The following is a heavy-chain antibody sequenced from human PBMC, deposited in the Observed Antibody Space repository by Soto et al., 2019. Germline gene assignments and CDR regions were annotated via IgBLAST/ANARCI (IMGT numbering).Heavy chain of an antibody. CDR1: NYTFFTDG. J-gene: IGHJ5*02. Sequence: QVQLVQSGAEVKKPGASVKVSCKASNYTFFTDGITWVRQAPGQGLEWMGWIGAYTGNTNYAKKFQGRVAMTTDTSTSTVYLDLRSLRSDDTAVYYCARVPGYGDANWFDPWGQGTLVTVSS. V-gene: IGHV1-18*01. CDR3: ARVPGYGDANWFDP. CDR2: IGAYTGNT. D-gene: IGHD4-17*01.